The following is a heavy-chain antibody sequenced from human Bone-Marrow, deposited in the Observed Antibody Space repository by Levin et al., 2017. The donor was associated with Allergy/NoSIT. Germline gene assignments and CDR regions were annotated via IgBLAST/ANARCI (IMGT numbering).Heavy chain of an antibody. CDR2: IYYSGST. D-gene: IGHD3-10*01. CDR1: GGSISSYY. CDR3: ARRISGYYYGSGNGRAFDI. J-gene: IGHJ3*02. Sequence: TSETLSLTCTVSGGSISSYYWSWIRQPPGKGLEWIGYIYYSGSTNYNPSLKSRVTISVDTSKNQFSLKLSSVTAADTAVYYCARRISGYYYGSGNGRAFDIWGQGTMVTVSS. V-gene: IGHV4-59*08.